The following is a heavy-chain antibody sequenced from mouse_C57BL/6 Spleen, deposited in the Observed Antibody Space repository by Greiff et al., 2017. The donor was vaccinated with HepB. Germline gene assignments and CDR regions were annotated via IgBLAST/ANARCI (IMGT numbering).Heavy chain of an antibody. Sequence: QVQLQQPGAELVKPGASVKLSCKASGYTFTSYWMQWVKQRPGQGLEWIGEIDPSDSYTNYNQKFKGKATLTVDTSSSTASMQLSSLTSEDSAVYYCARRKGGNWYFDVWGTGTTVTVSS. J-gene: IGHJ1*03. CDR2: IDPSDSYT. V-gene: IGHV1-50*01. CDR3: ARRKGGNWYFDV. D-gene: IGHD6-1*01. CDR1: GYTFTSYW.